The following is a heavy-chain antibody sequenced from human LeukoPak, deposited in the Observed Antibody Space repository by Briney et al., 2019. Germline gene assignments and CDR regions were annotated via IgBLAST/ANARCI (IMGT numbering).Heavy chain of an antibody. D-gene: IGHD4-23*01. Sequence: NSSETLPLTCTVSGGSISSYYWSWIRQPAGKGLEWIGRIYTSGSTNYNPSLKSRVIMSVDTSKNQFSLKLSSVTAADTAVYYCARVGVSTTVAYYHYYGMDVWGQGTTVTVSS. J-gene: IGHJ6*02. CDR1: GGSISSYY. CDR3: ARVGVSTTVAYYHYYGMDV. V-gene: IGHV4-4*07. CDR2: IYTSGST.